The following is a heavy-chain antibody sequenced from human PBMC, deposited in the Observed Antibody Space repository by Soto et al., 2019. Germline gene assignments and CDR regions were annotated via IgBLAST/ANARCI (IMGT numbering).Heavy chain of an antibody. V-gene: IGHV4-59*08. J-gene: IGHJ5*02. D-gene: IGHD2-2*01. CDR2: IYYTGST. CDR3: AKSPHRVLEAAAISSWFDP. Sequence: PSETLSLTCTVSGGSISSYYWSWIRQPPGKGLEWIGYIYYTGSTNYNPSLKSRVTISLDTSKNQFSLKLSSVTAADTAVYYCAKSPHRVLEAAAISSWFDPWGKGTQVTVS. CDR1: GGSISSYY.